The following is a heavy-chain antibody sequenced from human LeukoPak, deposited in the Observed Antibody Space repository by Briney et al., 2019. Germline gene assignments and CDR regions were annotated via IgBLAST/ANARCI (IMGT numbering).Heavy chain of an antibody. CDR2: IYTSGST. CDR3: ARLPGIAAAGVAKRVV. D-gene: IGHD6-13*01. CDR1: GGSISSGSYY. Sequence: PSETLSLTCTVSGGSISSGSYYWSWIRQPAGKGLEWIGRIYTSGSTNYNPSLKSRVTISVDTSKNQFSLKLSSVTAADTAVYYCARLPGIAAAGVAKRVVWGKGTTVTVSS. J-gene: IGHJ6*03. V-gene: IGHV4-61*02.